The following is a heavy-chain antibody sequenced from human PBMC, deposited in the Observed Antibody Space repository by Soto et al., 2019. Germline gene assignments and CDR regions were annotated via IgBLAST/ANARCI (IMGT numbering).Heavy chain of an antibody. Sequence: PGGSLRLSCAASGFTFSSYAMHWVRQAPGKGLEWVAVISYDGSNKYYADSVRGRFTISRDNSKNTLYLQMNSLRAEDTAVYYCARDGGRTYYYDSSGFQNSWGQGTLVTVSS. J-gene: IGHJ4*02. D-gene: IGHD3-22*01. CDR3: ARDGGRTYYYDSSGFQNS. CDR1: GFTFSSYA. CDR2: ISYDGSNK. V-gene: IGHV3-30-3*01.